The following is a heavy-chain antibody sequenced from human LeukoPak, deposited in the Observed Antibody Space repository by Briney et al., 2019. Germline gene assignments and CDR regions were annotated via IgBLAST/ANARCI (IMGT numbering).Heavy chain of an antibody. J-gene: IGHJ4*02. CDR1: GGSISSYY. Sequence: SETLSLTCTVSGGSISSYYWNWIRQPAGEGLEWIGRIYSSGNTNYNPSLKSRVTISVDKSRNQFSLKLTSVTAADTAVYYSARDSYGSGSYYPYYFDYWGQGTLVTVSS. CDR2: IYSSGNT. D-gene: IGHD3-10*01. CDR3: ARDSYGSGSYYPYYFDY. V-gene: IGHV4-4*07.